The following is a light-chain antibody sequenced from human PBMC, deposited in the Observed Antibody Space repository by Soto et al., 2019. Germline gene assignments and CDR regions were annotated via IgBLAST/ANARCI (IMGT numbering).Light chain of an antibody. CDR1: SSDIGGYNY. Sequence: QSALTQSASVSGSPGQSITISCTGTSSDIGGYNYVSWYQQHPDKAPKLMIFEVSNRPSGVAHLFSGSESGNTASLAISGLLPEDDADYYCSSCATSSTVAFGGGTKLTVL. V-gene: IGLV2-14*01. J-gene: IGLJ2*01. CDR2: EVS. CDR3: SSCATSSTVA.